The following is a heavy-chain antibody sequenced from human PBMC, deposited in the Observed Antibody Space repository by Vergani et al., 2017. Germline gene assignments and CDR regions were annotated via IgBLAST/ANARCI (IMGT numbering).Heavy chain of an antibody. V-gene: IGHV4-39*02. Sequence: QLLLQDSGPGQVKPSETLSLTCGVSDGSINSRSYYWAWIRQPPGKGLEWIGMMFYSGTTYYNPSLKSRVTIFLDTSKSQFSLKLSSVTAADTAVYYCAREAIGVEEMAALGYWGQGTLVTVSS. CDR3: AREAIGVEEMAALGY. D-gene: IGHD5-24*01. CDR2: MFYSGTT. CDR1: DGSINSRSYY. J-gene: IGHJ4*02.